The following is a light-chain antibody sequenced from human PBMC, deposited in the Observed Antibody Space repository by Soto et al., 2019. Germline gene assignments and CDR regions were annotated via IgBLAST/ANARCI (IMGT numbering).Light chain of an antibody. V-gene: IGKV3-20*01. CDR1: QSVSSSS. J-gene: IGKJ1*01. CDR3: QQYGSSSLT. CDR2: GAS. Sequence: EIVLTQSPDTLSLSPGERATLSCGASQSVSSSSLAWYQQKPGQAPRLLMYGASSRATGIPDRFSGSGSGTDFTLTISRLEPEDFAVYYCQQYGSSSLTFGQGTKVDIK.